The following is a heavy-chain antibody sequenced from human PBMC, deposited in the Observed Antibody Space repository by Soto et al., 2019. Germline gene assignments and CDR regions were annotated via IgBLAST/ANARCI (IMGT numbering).Heavy chain of an antibody. V-gene: IGHV1-18*01. CDR3: ARGTHKCDSSGGLYP. CDR1: GYSFSFYG. D-gene: IGHD3-22*01. Sequence: ASVKVSCKASGYSFSFYGINWVRQAPGQGLEWMGWINPSDGNRNFAQKFEDRVTMTTATSTNTVFLELRSLKSDDTALYYCARGTHKCDSSGGLYPWGQGTLVTVSS. CDR2: INPSDGNR. J-gene: IGHJ5*02.